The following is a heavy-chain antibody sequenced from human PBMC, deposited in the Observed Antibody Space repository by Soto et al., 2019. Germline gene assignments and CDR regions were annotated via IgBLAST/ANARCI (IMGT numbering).Heavy chain of an antibody. Sequence: EVQLLESGGGLVQPGGSLRLSCAASGFTFSSYAMRWVRQAPVKGLEWVSAISGSGGSTYYAASVKGRFTISRDNSKNSLYLQMNSLRAEETAVYYGARRGSGSYYDYWGQGTLVTVSS. V-gene: IGHV3-23*01. CDR1: GFTFSSYA. D-gene: IGHD1-26*01. CDR3: ARRGSGSYYDY. J-gene: IGHJ4*02. CDR2: ISGSGGST.